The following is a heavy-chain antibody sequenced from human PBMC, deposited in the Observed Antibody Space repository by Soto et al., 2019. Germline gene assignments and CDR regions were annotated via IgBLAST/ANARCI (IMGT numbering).Heavy chain of an antibody. V-gene: IGHV1-3*01. J-gene: IGHJ6*02. CDR1: GYTFTSYA. Sequence: ASVKVSCKASGYTFTSYAMHWVRQAPGQRLEWMGWINAGNGNTKYSQKFQGRVTITRDTSASTAYMELSSLRSEDTAVYYCARGSVVVAATPVFLYYYYGMDVWGQGTTVTVSS. CDR2: INAGNGNT. D-gene: IGHD2-15*01. CDR3: ARGSVVVAATPVFLYYYYGMDV.